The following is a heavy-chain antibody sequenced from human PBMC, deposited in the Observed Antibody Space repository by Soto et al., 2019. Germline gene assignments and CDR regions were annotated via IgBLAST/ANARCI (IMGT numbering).Heavy chain of an antibody. J-gene: IGHJ3*02. CDR2: IYYSGIT. V-gene: IGHV4-59*01. D-gene: IGHD1-26*01. CDR1: GGSISSYY. CDR3: ERVIGDGAFRDAFDI. Sequence: SETLSLTCTVSGGSISSYYLSWIRQPPGKGLEWIGYIYYSGITNYNPSLKSRVTISVDTSKNQFSLKLSSVTAADTAVYYCERVIGDGAFRDAFDIWGQGTMVTVSS.